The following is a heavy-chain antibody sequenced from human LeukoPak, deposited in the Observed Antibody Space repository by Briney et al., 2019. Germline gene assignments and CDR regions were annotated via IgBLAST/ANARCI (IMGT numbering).Heavy chain of an antibody. CDR2: IRSKAYRGAT. D-gene: IGHD3-22*01. J-gene: IGHJ4*02. Sequence: GGSLRVSCTTSGFNFGDYAMSWVRQAPGKGLECVGFIRSKAYRGATGDAASVKGRVTISRDDSKSIAYLYMNSLKTEDTAVYYCTRVHDSSAYYHSGIDYWGQGTLVTVSS. CDR3: TRVHDSSAYYHSGIDY. V-gene: IGHV3-49*04. CDR1: GFNFGDYA.